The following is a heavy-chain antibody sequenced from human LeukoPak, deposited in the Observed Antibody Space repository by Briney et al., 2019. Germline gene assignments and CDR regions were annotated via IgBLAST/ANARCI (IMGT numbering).Heavy chain of an antibody. CDR2: IKQDGSEI. Sequence: GGSLRLSCAASGFTFSTYWMKWVRQAPGKGLEWVASIKQDGSEIHYVDSVKGRFTISRDNAKNSLYLRMNSLRAEDTAVYYCASGSSSNWFDPWGQGTLVTVSS. CDR1: GFTFSTYW. CDR3: ASGSSSNWFDP. V-gene: IGHV3-7*02. J-gene: IGHJ5*02. D-gene: IGHD6-6*01.